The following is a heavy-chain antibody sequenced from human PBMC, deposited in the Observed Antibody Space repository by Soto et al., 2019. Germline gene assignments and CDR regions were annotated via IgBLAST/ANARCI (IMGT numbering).Heavy chain of an antibody. CDR3: AKGSYGDYDEALLDY. CDR2: ISWNSGSI. CDR1: GFTFDDHA. D-gene: IGHD4-17*01. Sequence: EVQLVESGGGLVQPGRSLRLSCAASGFTFDDHAMHWVRQAPGKGLEWVSGISWNSGSIGYADSVKGRFTISRDNAKNSLYLQMNSLRVEDTALYYCAKGSYGDYDEALLDYWGQGTLVTVSS. J-gene: IGHJ4*02. V-gene: IGHV3-9*01.